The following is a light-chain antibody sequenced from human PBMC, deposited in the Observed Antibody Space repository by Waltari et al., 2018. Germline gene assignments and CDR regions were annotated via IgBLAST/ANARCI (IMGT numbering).Light chain of an antibody. CDR1: SSDVGTYNL. CDR3: CSYAGSSTLV. J-gene: IGLJ3*02. Sequence: QSALTQPASVSGSPGQSITISCTGTSSDVGTYNLVSWYQQNPGNSPKLMMYEGSKRPSGVSNRFSGSKSGNTASLTISGLQAEDEADYYCCSYAGSSTLVFGGGTKLTVL. CDR2: EGS. V-gene: IGLV2-23*01.